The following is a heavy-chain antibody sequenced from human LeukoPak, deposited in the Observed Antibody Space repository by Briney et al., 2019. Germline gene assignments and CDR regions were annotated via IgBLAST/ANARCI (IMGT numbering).Heavy chain of an antibody. CDR1: GYTFTGYY. Sequence: ASVKVSCKASGYTFTGYYMHWVRQAPGQGLEWMGWINPNSGGTNYAQKFQGRVTMSRDTSISTAYMELSRPRSDDTAVYYCARDRARTGNDYWGQGTLVTVSS. CDR3: ARDRARTGNDY. J-gene: IGHJ4*02. D-gene: IGHD3-10*01. V-gene: IGHV1-2*02. CDR2: INPNSGGT.